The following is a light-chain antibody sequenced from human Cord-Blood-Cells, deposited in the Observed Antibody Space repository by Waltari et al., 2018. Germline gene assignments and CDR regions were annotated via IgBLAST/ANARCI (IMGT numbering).Light chain of an antibody. J-gene: IGLJ1*01. CDR2: DVS. CDR3: SSYTSSSTLV. CDR1: SSDVGGYNY. Sequence: QSALTQPASVSGSPGQSITISCTGTSSDVGGYNYFSWYQQHPGKAPKLMIYDVSHRPSGVSNRFSGSKSGNTASLTISGLQSEDEADYYCSSYTSSSTLVFGTGTKVTVL. V-gene: IGLV2-14*01.